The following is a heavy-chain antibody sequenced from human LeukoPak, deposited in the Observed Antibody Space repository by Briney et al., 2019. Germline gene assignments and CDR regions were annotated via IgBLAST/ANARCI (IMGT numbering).Heavy chain of an antibody. J-gene: IGHJ6*02. Sequence: SQTLSLTCAISGDSVSSNSAAWNWIRQSPSRGLEWLGRTYYRSKWYNDYAVSVKSRITINPDTSKNQFSLQLNSVTPEDTAVYYCARVGYSSVWTPFAMDVGGQGTTVTVSS. D-gene: IGHD6-19*01. CDR1: GDSVSSNSAA. CDR3: ARVGYSSVWTPFAMDV. CDR2: TYYRSKWYN. V-gene: IGHV6-1*01.